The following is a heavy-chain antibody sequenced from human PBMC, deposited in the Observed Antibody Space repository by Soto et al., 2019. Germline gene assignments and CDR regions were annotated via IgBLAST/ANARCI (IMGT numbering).Heavy chain of an antibody. CDR1: GGTFSSYA. D-gene: IGHD3-9*01. V-gene: IGHV1-69*13. J-gene: IGHJ4*02. CDR3: ARECRTLLLTGYRGFYFDY. Sequence: RASVKVSCKASGGTFSSYAISWVRQAPGQGLEWMGGIIPIFGTANYAQKFQGRVTITADESTSTAYMELSSLRSEDTAVYYCARECRTLLLTGYRGFYFDYWGQGTLVTVSS. CDR2: IIPIFGTA.